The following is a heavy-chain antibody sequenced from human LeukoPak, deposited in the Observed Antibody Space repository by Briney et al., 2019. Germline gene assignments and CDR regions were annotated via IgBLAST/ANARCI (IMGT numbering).Heavy chain of an antibody. J-gene: IGHJ4*02. Sequence: PGGSLRLSCAASGFTFSSYAMSWVRQAPGKGLEWVAVISYDGSNKYYPDSVKGRFTISRDNSKNTLYLQMSSLRAEDTAVYYCAKDRGYCSGGSCYWGFYFDYWGQGTLVTVSS. V-gene: IGHV3-30*18. CDR3: AKDRGYCSGGSCYWGFYFDY. D-gene: IGHD2-15*01. CDR2: ISYDGSNK. CDR1: GFTFSSYA.